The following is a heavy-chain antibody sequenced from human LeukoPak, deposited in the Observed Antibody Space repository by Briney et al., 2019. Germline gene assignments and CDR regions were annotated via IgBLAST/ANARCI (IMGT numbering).Heavy chain of an antibody. CDR2: VIPIFGTA. J-gene: IGHJ6*03. CDR3: ATGPFGGYNYYYYYYMDV. D-gene: IGHD5-24*01. Sequence: SVKVSCKASGGTFSSYAISWVRQAPGQGLEWMGGVIPIFGTANYAQKFQGRVTITTDESTSTAYMELSSLRSEDTAVYYCATGPFGGYNYYYYYYMDVWGKGTTVTVSS. CDR1: GGTFSSYA. V-gene: IGHV1-69*05.